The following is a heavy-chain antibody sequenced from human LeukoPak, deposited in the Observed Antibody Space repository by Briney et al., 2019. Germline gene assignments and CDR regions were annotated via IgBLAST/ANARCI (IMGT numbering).Heavy chain of an antibody. CDR1: GFTFSSYW. Sequence: GGSLRLSCAASGFTFSSYWMHWVRQAPGKGLVWVSRINSDGSSTNYADSVKGRFIISRDNSKNTLDLQMSRLRAEDTAVYYCAKNILPDYYYYMDVWGKGTTVTISS. CDR3: AKNILPDYYYYMDV. V-gene: IGHV3-74*01. D-gene: IGHD2-2*02. J-gene: IGHJ6*03. CDR2: INSDGSST.